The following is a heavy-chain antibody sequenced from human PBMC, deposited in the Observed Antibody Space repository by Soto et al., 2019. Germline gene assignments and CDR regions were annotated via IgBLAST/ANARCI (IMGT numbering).Heavy chain of an antibody. D-gene: IGHD1-1*01. Sequence: PSETLSLTCTVSGGSISSYYWSWIRQPPGKGLELIWYIYYSGSTNYTPSLKSRVTISVDTSKNQFSLKLSSVTAADTAVYYCARAKTGDFDYWGQGTLVTVSS. CDR2: IYYSGST. V-gene: IGHV4-59*01. J-gene: IGHJ4*02. CDR1: GGSISSYY. CDR3: ARAKTGDFDY.